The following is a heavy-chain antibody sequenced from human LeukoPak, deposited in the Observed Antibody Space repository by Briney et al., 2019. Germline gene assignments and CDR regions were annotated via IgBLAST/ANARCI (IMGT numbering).Heavy chain of an antibody. V-gene: IGHV1-69*01. CDR1: GGTFSSYA. J-gene: IGHJ5*02. Sequence: SVKVSCKASGGTFSSYAISWVRQAPGQGLEWMGGIIPIFGTANYAQKFQGRVTITADESTSTAYMELSSLRSEDTAVYYCARDRSDCSSTSCYIWFDPWGQGTLVTVSS. CDR2: IIPIFGTA. CDR3: ARDRSDCSSTSCYIWFDP. D-gene: IGHD2-2*02.